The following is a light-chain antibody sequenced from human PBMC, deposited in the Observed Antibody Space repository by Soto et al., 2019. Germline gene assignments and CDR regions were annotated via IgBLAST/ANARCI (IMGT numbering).Light chain of an antibody. CDR3: QQYGSSPGT. V-gene: IGKV3-20*01. J-gene: IGKJ1*01. CDR2: GAS. CDR1: QSVSSNY. Sequence: IVLTQSPGTLSLSPGERATLSCRASQSVSSNYLAWYQQKPGQAPRLLIYGASSRATGIPDRFSGSGSGTDFTLTISRLEPEDFAVYYCQQYGSSPGTFGQGTKVDIK.